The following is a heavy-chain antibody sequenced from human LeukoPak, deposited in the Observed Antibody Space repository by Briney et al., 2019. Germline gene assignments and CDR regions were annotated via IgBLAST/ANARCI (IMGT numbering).Heavy chain of an antibody. Sequence: SETLSLTCTVSGGSISSGSYYWSWIRQPAGKGLEWIGRIYTSGSTNYNPSLKSRVTISVDTSKNQFSLKLSSVTAADTAVYYCARAYLYSSGWYGAFDYWGQGTLVTVSS. CDR3: ARAYLYSSGWYGAFDY. CDR1: GGSISSGSYY. V-gene: IGHV4-61*02. CDR2: IYTSGST. D-gene: IGHD6-19*01. J-gene: IGHJ4*02.